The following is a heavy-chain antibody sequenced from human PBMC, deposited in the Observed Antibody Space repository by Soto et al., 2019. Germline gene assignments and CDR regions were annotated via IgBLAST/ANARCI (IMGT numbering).Heavy chain of an antibody. J-gene: IGHJ4*02. CDR3: ARGRTFGPTELNFDY. CDR1: GSTFSSYA. V-gene: IGHV1-69*13. CDR2: IIPIFGTA. Sequence: GASVKVSCKASGSTFSSYAISWVRQAPGQGLEWMGGIIPIFGTANYAQKFQGRVTITADESTSTAYMELSSLRSEDTAVYYCARGRTFGPTELNFDYWGQGTLVTVSS. D-gene: IGHD3-10*01.